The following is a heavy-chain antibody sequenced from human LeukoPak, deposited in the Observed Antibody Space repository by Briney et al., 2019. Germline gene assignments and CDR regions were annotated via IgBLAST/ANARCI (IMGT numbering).Heavy chain of an antibody. CDR1: GFTFSSYS. J-gene: IGHJ4*02. Sequence: GGSLRLSCAASGFTFSSYSMNWVRQAPGKGLEWVSYISSSSSTIYYADSVKGRFTISRDNAKNSLYLQMNSLRAEDTAVYYCARVLESEMATIGATDYWGQGTLVTVSS. D-gene: IGHD5-24*01. CDR2: ISSSSSTI. V-gene: IGHV3-48*01. CDR3: ARVLESEMATIGATDY.